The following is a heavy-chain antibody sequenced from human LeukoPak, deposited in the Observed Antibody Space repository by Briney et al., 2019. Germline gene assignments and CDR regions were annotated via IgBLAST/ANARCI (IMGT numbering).Heavy chain of an antibody. J-gene: IGHJ4*02. CDR1: GFTFSSYW. CDR2: ISSSSSYI. Sequence: PGGSLRLSCAASGFTFSSYWMSWVRQAPGKGLEWVSSISSSSSYIYYADSVKGRFTISRDNAKNSLYLQMNSLRAEDTAVYYCARAPPGSMTTVTDRTLYYFDYWGQGTLVTVSS. D-gene: IGHD4-17*01. V-gene: IGHV3-21*01. CDR3: ARAPPGSMTTVTDRTLYYFDY.